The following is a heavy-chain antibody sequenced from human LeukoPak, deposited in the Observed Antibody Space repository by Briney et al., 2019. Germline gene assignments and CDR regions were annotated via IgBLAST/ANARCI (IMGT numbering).Heavy chain of an antibody. CDR3: ANLVG. CDR2: ISYDGSNK. D-gene: IGHD3-10*01. CDR1: GFVFTDYH. V-gene: IGHV3-30*18. J-gene: IGHJ4*02. Sequence: PGGSLRLSCAASGFVFTDYHIDWVRQAPGKGLEWVAVISYDGSNKYYADSVKGRFTISRDNSKNTLYLQMNSLRAEDTAVYYCANLVGWGQGTLVTVSS.